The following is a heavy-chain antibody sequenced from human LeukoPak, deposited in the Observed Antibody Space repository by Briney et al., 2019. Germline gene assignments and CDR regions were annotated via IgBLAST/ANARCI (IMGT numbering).Heavy chain of an antibody. CDR2: IYYSGST. D-gene: IGHD3-10*01. J-gene: IGHJ4*02. Sequence: SETLSLTCTVSGGSISSGGYYWSWIRQHPGKGLEWIGYIYYSGSTYYNPSLKSRVTISVDTSKNQFSLKLSSVTAADTAVYYCARVYYGSGSYHMDYWGQGTLVTVSS. CDR1: GGSISSGGYY. CDR3: ARVYYGSGSYHMDY. V-gene: IGHV4-31*03.